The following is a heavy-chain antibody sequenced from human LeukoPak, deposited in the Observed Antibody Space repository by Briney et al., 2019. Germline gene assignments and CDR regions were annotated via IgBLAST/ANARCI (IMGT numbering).Heavy chain of an antibody. CDR1: GFTFSSYW. CDR3: ASSGDCSSTSCYPRGDYYYYYYMDV. Sequence: PGGSLRLSCAASGFTFSSYWMSWVRQAPGKGLEWVANIKQDGSEKYYVDSVKGRFTISRDNAKNSLYLQMNSLRAEDTAVYYCASSGDCSSTSCYPRGDYYYYYYMDVWGKGTTVTVSS. D-gene: IGHD2-2*01. J-gene: IGHJ6*03. V-gene: IGHV3-7*03. CDR2: IKQDGSEK.